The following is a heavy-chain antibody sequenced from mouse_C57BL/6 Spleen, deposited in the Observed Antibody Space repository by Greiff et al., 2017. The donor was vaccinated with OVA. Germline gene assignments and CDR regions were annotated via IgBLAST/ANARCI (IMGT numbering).Heavy chain of an antibody. Sequence: EVQVVESGGDLVKPGGSLKLSCAASGFTFSSYGMSWVRQTPDKRLEWVATISSGGSYTYYPDSVKGRFTISRDNAKNTLYLQMSSLKSEDTAMDYCARHGDCWAMDYWGQGTSVTVSS. CDR2: ISSGGSYT. CDR1: GFTFSSYG. CDR3: ARHGDCWAMDY. V-gene: IGHV5-6*01. J-gene: IGHJ4*01.